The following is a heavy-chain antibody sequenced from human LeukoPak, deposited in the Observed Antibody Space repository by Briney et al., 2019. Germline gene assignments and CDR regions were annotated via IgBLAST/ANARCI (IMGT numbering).Heavy chain of an antibody. J-gene: IGHJ4*02. CDR1: GVSLSSYY. CDR3: AISYDDYGDYGIDY. CDR2: IYTSGST. Sequence: SETLSLTCTVSGVSLSSYYWSWIRQPPGKGLEWIGYIYTSGSTNYNASLKSRVTISVDTSKNQFSLKLSSVTAADTAVYYCAISYDDYGDYGIDYWGQGALVTVSS. D-gene: IGHD4-17*01. V-gene: IGHV4-4*09.